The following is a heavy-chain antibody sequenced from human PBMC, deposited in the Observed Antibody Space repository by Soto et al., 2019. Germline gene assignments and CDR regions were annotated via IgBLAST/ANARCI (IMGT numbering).Heavy chain of an antibody. J-gene: IGHJ4*02. CDR3: AIIRYYYDTTGYSFDY. CDR2: IYSGGST. V-gene: IGHV3-66*01. Sequence: PGGSLILSCAASGFTVSSNYLSWVRQAPGKGLEWVSLIYSGGSTYYADSVKGRFTISRDNSKNTVYLQMNSLRAEDTALYYCAIIRYYYDTTGYSFDYWGQGTLVTVSS. D-gene: IGHD3-22*01. CDR1: GFTVSSNY.